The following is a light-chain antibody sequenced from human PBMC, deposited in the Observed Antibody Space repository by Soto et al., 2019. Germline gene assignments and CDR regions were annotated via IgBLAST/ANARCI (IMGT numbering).Light chain of an antibody. J-gene: IGLJ1*01. CDR1: SSDVGSYNL. CDR3: CSYEGSGNYV. CDR2: EVS. Sequence: QSVLTQPASVSGSPGQSITISCTGTSSDVGSYNLVSWYQHHPGKAPKVMIYEVSKRPSGVSNRFSGSKSGNTASLTISGLQAEDEAEYYCCSYEGSGNYVFGTGTKVTVL. V-gene: IGLV2-23*02.